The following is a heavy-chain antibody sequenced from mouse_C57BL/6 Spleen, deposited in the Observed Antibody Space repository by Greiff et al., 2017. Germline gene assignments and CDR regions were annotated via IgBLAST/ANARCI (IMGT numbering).Heavy chain of an antibody. CDR3: ARPLYYDGSSYWYFDV. CDR1: GYTFTDYN. Sequence: VQLNQSGPELVKPGASVKIPCKASGYTFTDYNMDWVKQSHGKSLEWIGDINPNNGGTIYNQKFKGKATLTVDKSSSTAYMELRSLTSEDTAVYYWARPLYYDGSSYWYFDVWGTGTTVTVSS. CDR2: INPNNGGT. J-gene: IGHJ1*03. D-gene: IGHD1-1*01. V-gene: IGHV1-18*01.